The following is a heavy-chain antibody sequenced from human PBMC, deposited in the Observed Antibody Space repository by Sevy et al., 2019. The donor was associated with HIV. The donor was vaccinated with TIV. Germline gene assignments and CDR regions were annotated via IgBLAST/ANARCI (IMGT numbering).Heavy chain of an antibody. J-gene: IGHJ4*02. V-gene: IGHV1-46*01. CDR3: VRADPAQHFDS. CDR2: IDPSAGNA. CDR1: GDTFTNDY. Sequence: ASVKVSCKPSGDTFTNDYMHWVRQAPGQGLEWMGIIDPSAGNASYAEKFQGRVTMAWDTSTTTHYMDLSSLRSDDTAVYYCVRADPAQHFDSWGQGTLVTVSS.